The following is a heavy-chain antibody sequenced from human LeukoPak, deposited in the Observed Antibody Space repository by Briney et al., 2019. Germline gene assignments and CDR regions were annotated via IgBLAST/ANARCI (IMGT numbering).Heavy chain of an antibody. D-gene: IGHD3-3*01. J-gene: IGHJ3*02. CDR2: ISWNSGSI. CDR1: GFTFDDYA. V-gene: IGHV3-9*01. Sequence: GRSLRLSCAASGFTFDDYAMHWVRQAPGKGLEWVSGISWNSGSIGYADSVKGRFTISRDNAKNSLYLQMNSLRAEDTALYYCAKDRTIFGVAITDGGAFDIWGQGTMVTVSS. CDR3: AKDRTIFGVAITDGGAFDI.